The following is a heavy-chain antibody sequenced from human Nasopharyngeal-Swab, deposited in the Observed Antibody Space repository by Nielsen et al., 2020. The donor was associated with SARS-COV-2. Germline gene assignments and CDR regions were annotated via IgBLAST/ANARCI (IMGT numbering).Heavy chain of an antibody. Sequence: WIRQPPGKGLEWIGEIYHSGSTNYNPSLKSRATISVDKSKNQFSLKLSSVTAADTAVYYCARVSEQQLAPPHFDYWGQGTLVTVSS. V-gene: IGHV4-4*02. J-gene: IGHJ4*02. D-gene: IGHD6-13*01. CDR2: IYHSGST. CDR3: ARVSEQQLAPPHFDY.